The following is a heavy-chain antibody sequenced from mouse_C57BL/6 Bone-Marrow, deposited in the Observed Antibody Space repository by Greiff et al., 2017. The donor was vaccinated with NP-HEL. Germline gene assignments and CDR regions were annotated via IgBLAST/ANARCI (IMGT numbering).Heavy chain of an antibody. J-gene: IGHJ2*01. D-gene: IGHD1-1*01. CDR2: ISNGGGST. V-gene: IGHV5-12*01. CDR3: ARHYYGSSYPFDY. Sequence: EVQRVESGGGLVQPGGSLKLSCAASGFTFSDYYMYWVRQTPEKRLEWVAYISNGGGSTYYPDTVKGRFTISRDNAKNTLYLQMSRLKSEDTAMYYCARHYYGSSYPFDYWGQGTTLTVSS. CDR1: GFTFSDYY.